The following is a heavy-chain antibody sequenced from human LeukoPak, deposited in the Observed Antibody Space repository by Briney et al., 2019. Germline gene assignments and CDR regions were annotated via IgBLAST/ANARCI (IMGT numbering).Heavy chain of an antibody. CDR3: ARDHCSSTSCYYLTDPPFDP. J-gene: IGHJ5*02. CDR2: VIPIFGTA. V-gene: IGHV1-69*13. Sequence: SVKVSCKASGGTFSSYAISWVRQAPGQGLEWMGGVIPIFGTANYAQKFQGRVTITADESTSTAYMELSSLRSEDTAVYYCARDHCSSTSCYYLTDPPFDPWGQGTLVTVSS. CDR1: GGTFSSYA. D-gene: IGHD2-2*01.